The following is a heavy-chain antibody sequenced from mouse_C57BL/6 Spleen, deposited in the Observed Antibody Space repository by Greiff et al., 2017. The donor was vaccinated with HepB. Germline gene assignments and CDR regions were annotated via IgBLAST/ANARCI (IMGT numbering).Heavy chain of an antibody. D-gene: IGHD2-2*01. J-gene: IGHJ3*01. Sequence: EVQLVESGGDLVKPGASLKLSCEASGFTFSSYGMSWVRQTPDKRLEWVATISSGGSYTYYPDSVKGRFTISRDNAKNTLYLQMSSLKSEDTAMDYCARQWLTWFAYWGQGTLVTVSA. V-gene: IGHV5-6*01. CDR1: GFTFSSYG. CDR2: ISSGGSYT. CDR3: ARQWLTWFAY.